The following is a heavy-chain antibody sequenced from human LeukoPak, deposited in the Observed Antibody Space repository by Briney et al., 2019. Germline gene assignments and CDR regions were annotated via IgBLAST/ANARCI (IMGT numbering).Heavy chain of an antibody. Sequence: SETLSLTCTVSGGSISSGGYYWSWIRQPPGKGLEWIGEINHSGSTNYNPSLKSRVTISVDTSKNQFSLKLSSVTAADTAVYYCARLLLGYCSSTSCLPWGQGTLVTVSS. V-gene: IGHV4-39*07. D-gene: IGHD2-2*01. CDR2: INHSGST. CDR1: GGSISSGGYY. J-gene: IGHJ5*02. CDR3: ARLLLGYCSSTSCLP.